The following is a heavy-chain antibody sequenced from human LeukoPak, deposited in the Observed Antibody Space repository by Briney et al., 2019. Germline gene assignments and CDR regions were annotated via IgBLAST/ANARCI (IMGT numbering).Heavy chain of an antibody. D-gene: IGHD2-15*01. CDR1: RGSISSYY. V-gene: IGHV4-59*01. Sequence: SETLSLTCTVSRGSISSYYWSWIRQPPGQGLEWIGNINYSGSTNYNTSLKSRVTILVDTSKNQFSLKLSSVTAADTAVYYCARGGRYCSGGSCYSIGYYYYYGMDVWGQGTTVTVSS. J-gene: IGHJ6*02. CDR3: ARGGRYCSGGSCYSIGYYYYYGMDV. CDR2: INYSGST.